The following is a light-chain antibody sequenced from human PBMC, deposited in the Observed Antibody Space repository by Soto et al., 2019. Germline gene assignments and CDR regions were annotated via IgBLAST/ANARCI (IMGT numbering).Light chain of an antibody. CDR3: QQLYTYPLT. CDR1: QGVNSY. J-gene: IGKJ4*01. CDR2: TAS. Sequence: DIQLTQSPSFLSASVGDRVTVTCRASQGVNSYLAWYQQKPGKAPQLLIYTASTLQSGVPSRFSGSGSGTEFTLTITSLQPEDFAAYYCQQLYTYPLTFGGGTKVKIK. V-gene: IGKV1-9*01.